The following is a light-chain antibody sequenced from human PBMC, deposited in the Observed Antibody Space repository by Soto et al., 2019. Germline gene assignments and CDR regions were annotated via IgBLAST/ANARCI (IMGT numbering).Light chain of an antibody. CDR2: GAS. CDR3: QQYNNWWT. CDR1: QSVGSN. J-gene: IGKJ1*01. V-gene: IGKV3-15*01. Sequence: EIVMTQSPVTLSVPPGERATLSCRASQSVGSNLAWYQQKPGQAPRLLIYGASTRATGIPARFSGSGSGTEFTLTISSLQSEDFAVYYCQQYNNWWTFGQGTKVDIK.